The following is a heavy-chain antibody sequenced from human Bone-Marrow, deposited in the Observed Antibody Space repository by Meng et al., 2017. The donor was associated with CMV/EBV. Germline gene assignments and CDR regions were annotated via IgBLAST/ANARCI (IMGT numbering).Heavy chain of an antibody. CDR2: IIPIFGTA. CDR1: GGTFSSYA. J-gene: IGHJ6*02. V-gene: IGHV1-69*05. Sequence: SVKVSCKASGGTFSSYAISWVRQAPGQGLEWMGGIIPIFGTANYAQKFQGRVTITTDESTSTAYMELTSLKSEDTAVYYCASGGAPYYHYYGMDVWGQGTTVTVSS. D-gene: IGHD3-3*01. CDR3: ASGGAPYYHYYGMDV.